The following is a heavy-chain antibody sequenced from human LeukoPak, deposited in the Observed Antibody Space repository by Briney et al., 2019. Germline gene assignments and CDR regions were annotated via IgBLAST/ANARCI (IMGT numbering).Heavy chain of an antibody. J-gene: IGHJ3*02. Sequence: PGGSLRLSCAASGFTFSYYWMHWVRQAPTKGLVWVSRIGSDGSSTNYVDSVKGRFTISRDNTKSTVYLQMNSLRAEDTAVYYCARVSGGAFDIWGQGTLVTVSS. V-gene: IGHV3-74*01. CDR3: ARVSGGAFDI. CDR2: IGSDGSST. D-gene: IGHD2-15*01. CDR1: GFTFSYYW.